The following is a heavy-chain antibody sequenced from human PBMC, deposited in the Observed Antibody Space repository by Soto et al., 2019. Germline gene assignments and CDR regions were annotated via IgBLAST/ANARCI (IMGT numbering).Heavy chain of an antibody. CDR3: AKNFDY. V-gene: IGHV4-34*01. CDR2: INHSGNS. Sequence: SETLSLTCAVYGGSFSDSYWSWIRQPPGKRLEWIGDINHSGNSNYSPSLKSRVTISVDTSKNHFSLKLNSVTAADSAVYYCAKNFDYWGQGTLVT. CDR1: GGSFSDSY. J-gene: IGHJ4*02.